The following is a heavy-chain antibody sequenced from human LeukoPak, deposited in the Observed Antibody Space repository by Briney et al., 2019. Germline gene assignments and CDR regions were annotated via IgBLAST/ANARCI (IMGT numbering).Heavy chain of an antibody. Sequence: GGSLRLSCAVSGFSFSVYAMHWVRQAPGKGLEWMALISYDGSNGLYADSVKGRFTISRDNSKNTLYLLMNSLRPEDTAVYYCAREMTSVVGKNLDYWGQGTLVTVSS. J-gene: IGHJ4*02. CDR2: ISYDGSNG. CDR1: GFSFSVYA. CDR3: AREMTSVVGKNLDY. D-gene: IGHD4-23*01. V-gene: IGHV3-30-3*01.